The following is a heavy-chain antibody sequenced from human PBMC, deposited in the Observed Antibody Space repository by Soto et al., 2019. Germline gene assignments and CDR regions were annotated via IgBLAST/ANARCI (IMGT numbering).Heavy chain of an antibody. V-gene: IGHV3-23*01. CDR3: VKEKVRPFDY. CDR2: ISGSGSYT. J-gene: IGHJ4*02. CDR1: GFSFSAYA. Sequence: EVQLLESGGGLVQPGGSLTLSCGASGFSFSAYAMGWVRQAPGKGLEWVSSISGSGSYTYYTDSVKGRFTISRDNSKNTLYLEMNSLIAEVMAVYYCVKEKVRPFDYWGQGTQVTVSS.